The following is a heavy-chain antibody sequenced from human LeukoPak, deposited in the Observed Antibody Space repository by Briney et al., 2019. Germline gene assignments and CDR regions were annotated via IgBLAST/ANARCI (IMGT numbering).Heavy chain of an antibody. CDR1: GDSISRSTYY. CDR2: VYYGRSP. D-gene: IGHD6-25*01. J-gene: IGHJ4*02. V-gene: IGHV4-39*02. CDR3: ARSSGTGTFSY. Sequence: KPSETLSLTCTVSGDSISRSTYYWAWIRQPPGKGLEWIGSVYYGRSPYFNPSLESRATISVDTSKNHFSLKMSSVTAADTAVYYCARSSGTGTFSYWGQGNLVNGS.